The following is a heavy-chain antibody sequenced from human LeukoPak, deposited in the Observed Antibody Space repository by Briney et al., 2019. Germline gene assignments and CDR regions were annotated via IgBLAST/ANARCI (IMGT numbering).Heavy chain of an antibody. CDR2: IYYSGST. J-gene: IGHJ4*02. V-gene: IGHV4-59*01. D-gene: IGHD3-10*01. Sequence: NPSETLSLTCTVSGGSISSYYWSWIRQPPGKGLEWIGYIYYSGSTNYNPSLESRVTISVDTSKNQFSLKLSSVTAADTAVYYCARLGSGGSGSYSFDYWGQGTLVTVSS. CDR3: ARLGSGGSGSYSFDY. CDR1: GGSISSYY.